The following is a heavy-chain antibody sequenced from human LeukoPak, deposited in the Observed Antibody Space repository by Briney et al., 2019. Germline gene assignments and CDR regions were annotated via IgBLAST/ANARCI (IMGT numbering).Heavy chain of an antibody. CDR1: GYTFTGYY. CDR2: INPNSGGT. D-gene: IGHD2-15*01. V-gene: IGHV1-2*02. J-gene: IGHJ6*02. CDR3: ARAESWEMVATISYGMDV. Sequence: ASVKVSCKASGYTFTGYYMHWVREAPGQGLEWMGWINPNSGGTNYAQKFQGRVTMTRDTSISTAYMELSRLRSDDTAVYYCARAESWEMVATISYGMDVWGQGTTVTVSS.